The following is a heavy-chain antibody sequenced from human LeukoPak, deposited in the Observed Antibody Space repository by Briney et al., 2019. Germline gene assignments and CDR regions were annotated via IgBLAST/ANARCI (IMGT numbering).Heavy chain of an antibody. V-gene: IGHV3-48*03. D-gene: IGHD5-24*01. Sequence: GGSLRLSCSASGFSFSSYEMNWVRQAPGKGLEWVSYISSSDSTIYYADSVKGRFTISRDNAKNSLYLQMNSLRAGDTAVYYCARTIEMATISYFDYWGQGTLVTVSS. CDR2: ISSSDSTI. CDR3: ARTIEMATISYFDY. J-gene: IGHJ4*02. CDR1: GFSFSSYE.